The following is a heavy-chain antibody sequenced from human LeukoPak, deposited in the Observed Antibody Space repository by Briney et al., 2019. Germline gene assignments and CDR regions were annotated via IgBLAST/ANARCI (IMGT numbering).Heavy chain of an antibody. J-gene: IGHJ4*02. D-gene: IGHD3-10*01. CDR2: ISGDGADT. V-gene: IGHV3-23*01. Sequence: PGGSLRLSCAASGFTFSSHAMTWGRQAPGKGLEWVSVISGDGADTYYADSVKGRFTISRDNSKNTLYLQLNSLRAEDTAVYYCAKSKSFGGNLPYFEYWGQGTLVTVSS. CDR3: AKSKSFGGNLPYFEY. CDR1: GFTFSSHA.